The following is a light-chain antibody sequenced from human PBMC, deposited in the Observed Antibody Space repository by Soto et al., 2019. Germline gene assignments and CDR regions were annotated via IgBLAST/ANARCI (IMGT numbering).Light chain of an antibody. J-gene: IGLJ1*01. CDR1: SSDVGGYNY. V-gene: IGLV2-14*03. CDR3: SSYTRSSTYV. Sequence: QSALTQPASVSGSPGQSITISCTGTSSDVGGYNYVSWYQQHPGTAPKLMIYDVSDRPSGVSNRFSGSKSGNTASLTISGLQAEDEADYYCSSYTRSSTYVFGTGTKLTV. CDR2: DVS.